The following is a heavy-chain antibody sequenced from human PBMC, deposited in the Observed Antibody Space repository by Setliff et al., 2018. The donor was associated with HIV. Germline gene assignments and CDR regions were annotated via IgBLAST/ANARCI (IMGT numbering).Heavy chain of an antibody. CDR1: GGSISSDDYY. Sequence: SETLSLTCTVSGGSISSDDYYWNWIRQPPGKGLEWIGYITYSGSAYYNPSLKSRVTISIDTSNNQISLRVRSVTAADTALYFCARMSISASVYFDYWGQGTLVTVSS. V-gene: IGHV4-30-4*08. J-gene: IGHJ4*02. CDR2: ITYSGSA. D-gene: IGHD2-2*01. CDR3: ARMSISASVYFDY.